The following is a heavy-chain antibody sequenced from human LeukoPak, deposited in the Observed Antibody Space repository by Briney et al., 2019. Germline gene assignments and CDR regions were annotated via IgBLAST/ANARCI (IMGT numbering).Heavy chain of an antibody. CDR1: GFTFSSYA. CDR3: ARDAYFDY. V-gene: IGHV3-30*01. J-gene: IGHJ4*02. CDR2: MSYDGSNK. Sequence: GRSLRLSCAASGFTFSSYAMHWVRQAPGKGLEWVAVMSYDGSNKYYADSVKGRFTISRDNSKNTLYLQMNSLRAEDTAVYYCARDAYFDYWGQGTLVTVSS.